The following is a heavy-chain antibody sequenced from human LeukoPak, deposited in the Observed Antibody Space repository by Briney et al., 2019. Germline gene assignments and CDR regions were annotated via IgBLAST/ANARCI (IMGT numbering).Heavy chain of an antibody. D-gene: IGHD6-19*01. J-gene: IGHJ4*02. CDR2: ISGSGERT. Sequence: GGSLRLSCAASGFALSKSALSWVRQAPGKGPEWVSAISGSGERTYYADSVKGRFTISRDNAENSLYLQMDSLRAEDTAMYYCARRHSSGWYGDDYWGQGTLVTVSS. V-gene: IGHV3-23*01. CDR1: GFALSKSA. CDR3: ARRHSSGWYGDDY.